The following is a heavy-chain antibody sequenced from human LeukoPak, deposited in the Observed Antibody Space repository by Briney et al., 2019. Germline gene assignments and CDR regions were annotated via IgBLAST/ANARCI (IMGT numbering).Heavy chain of an antibody. J-gene: IGHJ4*02. Sequence: SVKVSCKASGGTFSSYAISWVRQAPGQGLEWMGTIIPIVGIANYAQKFQGRVTITADKSTSTAHMELSSLRSEDTAVYYCARDGEMATIYFDYWGQGTLVTVSS. V-gene: IGHV1-69*04. D-gene: IGHD5-24*01. CDR2: IIPIVGIA. CDR1: GGTFSSYA. CDR3: ARDGEMATIYFDY.